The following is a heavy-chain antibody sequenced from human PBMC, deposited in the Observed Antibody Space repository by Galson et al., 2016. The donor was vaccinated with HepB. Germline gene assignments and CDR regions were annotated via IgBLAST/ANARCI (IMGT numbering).Heavy chain of an antibody. CDR3: TTDGEWLAFDH. V-gene: IGHV3-15*07. Sequence: SLRLSCATSGFTFSSYGMNWVRQAPGKGLEWVGRIKGKPDGATIDYAAPVKGRFTISRDDSKNSLYLQMNSLKTEDTALYYCTTDGEWLAFDHWGQGTLVTVSS. CDR1: GFTFSSYG. J-gene: IGHJ4*02. CDR2: IKGKPDGATI. D-gene: IGHD6-19*01.